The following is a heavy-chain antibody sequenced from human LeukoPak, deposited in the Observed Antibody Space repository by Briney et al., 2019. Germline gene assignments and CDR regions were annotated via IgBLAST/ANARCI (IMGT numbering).Heavy chain of an antibody. CDR3: ARSVRIAAARPGDAFDI. Sequence: PSETLSLTCTVSGGSISSGGYYWSWIRQPSGKGLEWIGYIYHSGSTYYNPPLKSRVTISVDRSKNQFSLKLSSVTAADTAVYYCARSVRIAAARPGDAFDIWGQGTMVTVSS. CDR2: IYHSGST. D-gene: IGHD6-13*01. V-gene: IGHV4-30-2*01. CDR1: GGSISSGGYY. J-gene: IGHJ3*02.